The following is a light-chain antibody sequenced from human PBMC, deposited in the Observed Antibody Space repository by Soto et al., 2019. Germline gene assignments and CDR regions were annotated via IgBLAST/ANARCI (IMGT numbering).Light chain of an antibody. CDR1: QTLRRTY. CDR2: GAS. CDR3: HQYDNARQT. Sequence: ELVVTQAADTLSVSPGEIATLSCRASQTLRRTYIAWYRHKPGQAPRVLIYGASKRATGIPDGFSVSGSGRDFSLTISRLEPEDFAAYYCHQYDNARQTYGQGTKVDIK. V-gene: IGKV3-20*01. J-gene: IGKJ2*01.